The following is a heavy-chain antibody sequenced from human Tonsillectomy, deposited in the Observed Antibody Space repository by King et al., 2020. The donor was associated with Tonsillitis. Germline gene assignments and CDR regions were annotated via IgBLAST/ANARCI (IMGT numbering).Heavy chain of an antibody. Sequence: QLQESGPGLVKPSETLSLICTVSGGSISSSNYYWGWIRQPPGKGLEWIGSIYYSGSTYYNPSLKSRVTISVDTSKNQFSLKLSSVTAADTAAYYCARKAARLNWFDPWGQGTLVTVSS. CDR3: ARKAARLNWFDP. V-gene: IGHV4-39*07. D-gene: IGHD6-6*01. CDR2: IYYSGST. CDR1: GGSISSSNYY. J-gene: IGHJ5*02.